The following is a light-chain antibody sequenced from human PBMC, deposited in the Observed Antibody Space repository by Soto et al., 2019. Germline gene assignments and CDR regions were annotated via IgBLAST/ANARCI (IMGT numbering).Light chain of an antibody. CDR2: EVN. CDR3: SSYAGTNNLGV. J-gene: IGLJ3*02. CDR1: SSDIGGYNF. V-gene: IGLV2-8*01. Sequence: QSALTQPPSASGSPGQSVTISCTGTSSDIGGYNFVSWYQQHPGKAPKLIIYEVNKRPSGVPDRFSGSKPGNTASLTVSGLQADDEGDYSCSSYAGTNNLGVFGGGTKLTVL.